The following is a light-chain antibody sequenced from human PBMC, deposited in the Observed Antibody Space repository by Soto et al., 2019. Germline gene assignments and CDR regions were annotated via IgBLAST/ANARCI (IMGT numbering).Light chain of an antibody. J-gene: IGLJ3*02. CDR3: TSYGGNDLWV. V-gene: IGLV2-8*01. CDR2: EVT. Sequence: QSALPQPPSSSGSPGQSVTISCTGTSSDVGAYKYVSLYQPYPGKAPNLMIYEVTKRPSGVPARFYGYKSGNTASLTVSGLHAEDDADYEFTSYGGNDLWVFCGGTKLTVL. CDR1: SSDVGAYKY.